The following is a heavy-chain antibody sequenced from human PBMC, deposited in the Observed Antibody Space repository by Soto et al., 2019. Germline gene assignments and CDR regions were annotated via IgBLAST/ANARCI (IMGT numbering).Heavy chain of an antibody. D-gene: IGHD3-3*01. CDR2: ISAYNGNT. Sequence: AASVKVSCKASGYTFTSYGISWVRQAPGQGLEWMGWISAYNGNTNYAQKLQGRVTMTTDTSTSTAYMELRSLRSDDTAVYYCARVHGPDYDFWSGYSDYWGQGTLVTVSS. CDR1: GYTFTSYG. V-gene: IGHV1-18*01. CDR3: ARVHGPDYDFWSGYSDY. J-gene: IGHJ4*02.